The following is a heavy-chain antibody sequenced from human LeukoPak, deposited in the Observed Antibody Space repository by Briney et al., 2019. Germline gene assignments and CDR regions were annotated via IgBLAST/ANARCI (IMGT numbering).Heavy chain of an antibody. CDR3: ARDVTPATL. V-gene: IGHV4-59*01. J-gene: IGHJ4*02. Sequence: PSETLSLTCTVSGGSISTNYWSWIRQPPGKGLEWIGYILNSGNTNYNPSLKSRVTISVDTSKNKFSLNLSSVTAADTAVYYCARDVTPATLWGQGTLVTVSS. CDR2: ILNSGNT. CDR1: GGSISTNY. D-gene: IGHD3-16*01.